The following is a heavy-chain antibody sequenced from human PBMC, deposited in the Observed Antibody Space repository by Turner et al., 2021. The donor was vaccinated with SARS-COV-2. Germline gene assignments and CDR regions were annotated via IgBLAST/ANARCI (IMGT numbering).Heavy chain of an antibody. D-gene: IGHD3-10*01. J-gene: IGHJ4*02. CDR2: ISGSGGST. CDR3: AKDSGTITRGFGELLYQEFDD. V-gene: IGHV3-23*01. CDR1: GFLFRSYA. Sequence: EVQLLESGGGLVLPGGSLSHSCAAPGFLFRSYAMSWVRQAPGKGLEWVSAISGSGGSTYYADSVKGRFTISRDNSKNTLYLQMNSLRAEDTAVYYCAKDSGTITRGFGELLYQEFDDWGQGTLVTVSS.